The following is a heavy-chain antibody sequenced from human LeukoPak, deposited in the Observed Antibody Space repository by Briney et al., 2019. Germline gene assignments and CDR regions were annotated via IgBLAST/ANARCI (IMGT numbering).Heavy chain of an antibody. CDR2: ISSSSTYI. J-gene: IGHJ4*02. CDR3: ARDPASGTGYYYFDY. CDR1: GFTFSSYS. V-gene: IGHV3-21*01. Sequence: PGGSLRLSCAASGFTFSSYSMNWVRQAPGKGLEWVSSISSSSTYIHYADSVKGRFTISRDNAKNSLYLQMNSLRAEDTAVYYCARDPASGTGYYYFDYWGQGTLVTVSS. D-gene: IGHD3-9*01.